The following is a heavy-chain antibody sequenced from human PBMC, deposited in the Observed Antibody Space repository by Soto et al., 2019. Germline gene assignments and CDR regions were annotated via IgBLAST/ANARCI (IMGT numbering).Heavy chain of an antibody. J-gene: IGHJ5*02. CDR3: ARGSGSYSNWFDP. V-gene: IGHV4-59*01. D-gene: IGHD1-26*01. Sequence: SDTLSLTCAVSGGSFSGYHWSWIRQPPGKGLEWIGYIYYSGSTNYNPSLKSRVTISVDTSKNQFSLKLSSVTAADTAVYYCARGSGSYSNWFDPWGQGTLVTVSS. CDR1: GGSFSGYH. CDR2: IYYSGST.